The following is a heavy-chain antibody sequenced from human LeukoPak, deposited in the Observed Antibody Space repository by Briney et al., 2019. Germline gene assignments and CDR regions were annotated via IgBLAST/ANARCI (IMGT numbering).Heavy chain of an antibody. V-gene: IGHV4-39*01. D-gene: IGHD1-7*01. CDR1: GGSISSNSYY. CDR3: ARGRGYNWNYYSIAFDI. CDR2: IYYSGST. J-gene: IGHJ3*02. Sequence: SETLSLTCTVSGGSISSNSYYWGWIRQPPGKGLKWIGSIYYSGSTYYDPSLKSRVTISVDTSKNQFSLKLSSVTAADTAVYYCARGRGYNWNYYSIAFDIWGQGTMVTVSS.